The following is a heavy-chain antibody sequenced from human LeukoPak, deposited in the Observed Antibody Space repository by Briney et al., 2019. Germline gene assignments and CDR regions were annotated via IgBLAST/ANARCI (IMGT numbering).Heavy chain of an antibody. Sequence: SETLSLTCSVSGDSINSSSNYWGWIRQPPGKGLEWIGSIYYSGNTYDNPSLKSRVTMSVDTSKNQFSLKVRSATAADTAVYYCARHTYYYDSSGYYAPYYYYMDVWGKGTTVTVSS. CDR2: IYYSGNT. V-gene: IGHV4-39*01. CDR1: GDSINSSSNY. D-gene: IGHD3-22*01. CDR3: ARHTYYYDSSGYYAPYYYYMDV. J-gene: IGHJ6*03.